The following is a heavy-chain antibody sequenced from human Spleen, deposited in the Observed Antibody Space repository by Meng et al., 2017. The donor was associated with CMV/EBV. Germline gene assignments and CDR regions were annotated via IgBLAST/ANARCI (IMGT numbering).Heavy chain of an antibody. D-gene: IGHD5-24*01. Sequence: GGSLRLSCAASGFTVSSSYMSWVRQAPGKGLEWVSVIYSSGDTYYADSVRGRFTISRDNAKNSLYLQMDSLTPEDTAAYFCARGDGHRNGAFDIWGQGTVVTVSS. CDR1: GFTVSSSY. CDR2: IYSSGDT. CDR3: ARGDGHRNGAFDI. J-gene: IGHJ3*02. V-gene: IGHV3-53*01.